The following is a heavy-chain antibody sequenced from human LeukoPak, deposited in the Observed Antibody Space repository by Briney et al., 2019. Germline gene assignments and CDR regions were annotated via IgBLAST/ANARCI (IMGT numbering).Heavy chain of an antibody. CDR1: GGSFSGYY. CDR2: IYYSEST. D-gene: IGHD3-22*01. CDR3: ARGRCRNSGCRPYFDY. J-gene: IGHJ4*02. Sequence: SETLSLTCAVYGGSFSGYYWSWIRQPPGKGLEWIGYIYYSESTNYNPSLKSRVTISTDTSKSQFSLNLRSVTAEDTGIYYYARGRCRNSGCRPYFDYWGQGTQVTVSS. V-gene: IGHV4-59*01.